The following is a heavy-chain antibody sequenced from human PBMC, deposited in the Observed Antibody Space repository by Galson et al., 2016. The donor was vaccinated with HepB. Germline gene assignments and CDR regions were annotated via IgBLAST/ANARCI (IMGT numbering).Heavy chain of an antibody. CDR3: ARHWGYGTGCYFDL. CDR1: GDSISRSRYY. V-gene: IGHV4-39*01. D-gene: IGHD3-16*01. J-gene: IGHJ2*01. Sequence: SETLSLTCTVSGDSISRSRYYWGWIRQPPGKELEWIGSIYSSGSTYYNPSLKSRVTISVDTSKNQFSLRLSSVTAADTAVYYCARHWGYGTGCYFDLWGRGTLVTVSS. CDR2: IYSSGST.